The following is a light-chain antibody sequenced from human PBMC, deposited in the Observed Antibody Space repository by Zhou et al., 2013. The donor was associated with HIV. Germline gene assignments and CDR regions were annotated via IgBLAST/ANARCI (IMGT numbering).Light chain of an antibody. J-gene: IGKJ1*01. CDR2: GAS. CDR3: QQYGHSTWT. V-gene: IGKV1D-16*01. CDR1: EDISSS. Sequence: IQMTQSPASLSASVGDTVTITCRASEDISSSLAWYQHAPGRGPKLLIYGASKLQGGVPSRFSGSGSGTDFTLTINRLEPEDSAVYYCQQYGHSTWTFGQGTNVEIK.